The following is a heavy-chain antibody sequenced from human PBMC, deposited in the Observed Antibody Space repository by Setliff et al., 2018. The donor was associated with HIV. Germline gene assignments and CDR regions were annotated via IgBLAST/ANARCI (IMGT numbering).Heavy chain of an antibody. CDR1: GGSISSHY. CDR2: ISYTGLT. V-gene: IGHV4-59*11. Sequence: KSSETLSLTCTVSGGSISSHYWSWIRQPPGKRLEWMGTISYTGLTFSNAYLRSRVMISVDTSKNQFSLKLSAVTAADTAVYYCAKDPTTGAVAVYYFDYWGQGTLVTVSS. D-gene: IGHD6-19*01. J-gene: IGHJ4*02. CDR3: AKDPTTGAVAVYYFDY.